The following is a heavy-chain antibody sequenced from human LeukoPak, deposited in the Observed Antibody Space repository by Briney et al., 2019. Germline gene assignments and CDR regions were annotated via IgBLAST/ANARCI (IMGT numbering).Heavy chain of an antibody. CDR1: GETFSGFY. CDR2: INYSGST. Sequence: SETLSLTCAVYGETFSGFYWSWIRQPPGKGLEWIGEINYSGSTNYNPSLKGRVTISVDTSKNQFSLNLNSVTAADTAVYYCARISTVTHQFDYWGQGTLVTVSS. V-gene: IGHV4-34*01. D-gene: IGHD4-17*01. CDR3: ARISTVTHQFDY. J-gene: IGHJ4*02.